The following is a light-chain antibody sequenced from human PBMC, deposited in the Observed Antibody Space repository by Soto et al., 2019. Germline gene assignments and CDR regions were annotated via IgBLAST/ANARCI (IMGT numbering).Light chain of an antibody. CDR1: ISDVGGYNY. Sequence: QCSLTEPRSLSVSPGQSVSTFCTGTISDVGGYNYVSWYQQHPGKAPKVMICDVTKRPPGVPDRFSGSKSGNTASLTISGLQSEDEADYYCSSYAGRYTYVFGTGTKVNV. CDR2: DVT. V-gene: IGLV2-11*01. CDR3: SSYAGRYTYV. J-gene: IGLJ1*01.